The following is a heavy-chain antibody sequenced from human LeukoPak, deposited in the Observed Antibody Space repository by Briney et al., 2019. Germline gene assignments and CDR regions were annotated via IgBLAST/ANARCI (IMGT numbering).Heavy chain of an antibody. D-gene: IGHD6-6*01. CDR1: GYTFTAYY. J-gene: IGHJ3*02. CDR2: VSPKSGGT. Sequence: ASVKVSCKASGYTFTAYYLHWVRQAPGQGLEWMGWVSPKSGGTSYAQKFQGRVTMTRDTSITTAYMELSSLTSDDTAMYYCARDGIYSTSFDAYGIWGQGTMVTVSS. V-gene: IGHV1-2*02. CDR3: ARDGIYSTSFDAYGI.